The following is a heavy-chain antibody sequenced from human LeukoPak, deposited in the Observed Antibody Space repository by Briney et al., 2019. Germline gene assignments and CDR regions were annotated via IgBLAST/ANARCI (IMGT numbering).Heavy chain of an antibody. Sequence: GGSLRLSCAASGFTFSNYAMSWVCQAPGKGLEWVSAISGSGGSTYYADSVKGRFTISRDNSKNTLYLQMNSLRAEDTAVYYCAKQTTSIAAPAFDYWGQGTLVTVSS. CDR2: ISGSGGST. V-gene: IGHV3-23*01. CDR1: GFTFSNYA. D-gene: IGHD6-6*01. J-gene: IGHJ4*02. CDR3: AKQTTSIAAPAFDY.